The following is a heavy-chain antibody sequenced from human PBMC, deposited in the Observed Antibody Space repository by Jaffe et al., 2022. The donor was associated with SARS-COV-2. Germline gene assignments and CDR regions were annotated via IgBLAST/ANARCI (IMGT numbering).Heavy chain of an antibody. V-gene: IGHV3-15*01. D-gene: IGHD6-13*01. CDR2: IKSRADGGTT. J-gene: IGHJ4*02. CDR3: VSGPGISAPRAFDY. Sequence: EVQLVESGGDLVKPGGSLRLSCAASGLTFNYAWMSWVRQAPGKGLEWVGRIKSRADGGTTDFAAFVEGRFTISRDDSTNTLFLQMNSLKTEDTAVYFCVSGPGISAPRAFDYWGLGTLVTVSS. CDR1: GLTFNYAW.